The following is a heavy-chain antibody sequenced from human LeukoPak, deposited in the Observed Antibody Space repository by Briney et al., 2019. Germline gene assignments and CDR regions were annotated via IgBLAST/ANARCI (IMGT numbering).Heavy chain of an antibody. V-gene: IGHV3-66*01. J-gene: IGHJ3*02. CDR3: ARGALWFGEFDAFDI. CDR1: GGSFSDYF. D-gene: IGHD3-10*01. Sequence: ETLSLTCAVYGGSFSDYFWNWVRQAPGKGLEWVSVIYSGGSTYYADSVKGRFTISRDNSKNTLYLQMNSLRAEDTAVYYCARGALWFGEFDAFDIWGQGTMVTVSS. CDR2: IYSGGST.